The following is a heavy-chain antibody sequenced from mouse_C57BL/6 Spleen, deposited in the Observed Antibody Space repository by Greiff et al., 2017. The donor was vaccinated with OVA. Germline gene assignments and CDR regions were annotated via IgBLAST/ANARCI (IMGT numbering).Heavy chain of an antibody. V-gene: IGHV1-20*01. CDR3: AILDYDWFAY. Sequence: EVQLQQSGPELVKPGDSVKISCKASGYSFTGYFMNWVMQSHGKSLEWIGRINPYNGDTYYNQKFKGKATLTVDKSSSTAHMKLRSLTSEDSAVYFCAILDYDWFAYWGQGTLVTVSA. D-gene: IGHD2-4*01. J-gene: IGHJ3*01. CDR2: INPYNGDT. CDR1: GYSFTGYF.